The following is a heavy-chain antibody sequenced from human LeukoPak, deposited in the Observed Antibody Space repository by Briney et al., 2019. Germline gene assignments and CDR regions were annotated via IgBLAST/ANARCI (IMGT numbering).Heavy chain of an antibody. V-gene: IGHV1-69*06. J-gene: IGHJ4*02. D-gene: IGHD2-21*02. CDR2: IIPIFGTA. Sequence: GASVTVSCKPSGATFSSYTVSWVRQAPGQGLEWMGGIIPIFGTANYAQKFQGRVTITADKSTNTAYMELSSLKSEDRAVYYCARDGGGDWDYWGQGTLVTVSS. CDR3: ARDGGGDWDY. CDR1: GATFSSYT.